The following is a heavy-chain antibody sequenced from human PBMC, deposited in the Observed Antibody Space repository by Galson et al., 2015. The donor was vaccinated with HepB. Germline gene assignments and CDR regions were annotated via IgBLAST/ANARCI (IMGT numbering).Heavy chain of an antibody. Sequence: SVKVSCKASGYTFTSYYMHWVRQAPGQGLEWMGIINPSGGSTSYAQKFQGRVTMTRDTSTSTVYMEPSSLRSEDTAVYYCARVRGEWRYYFDYWGQGTLVTVSS. J-gene: IGHJ4*02. CDR2: INPSGGST. D-gene: IGHD3-10*01. V-gene: IGHV1-46*01. CDR3: ARVRGEWRYYFDY. CDR1: GYTFTSYY.